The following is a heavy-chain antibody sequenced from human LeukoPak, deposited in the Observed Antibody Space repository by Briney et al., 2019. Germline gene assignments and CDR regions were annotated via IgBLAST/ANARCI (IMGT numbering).Heavy chain of an antibody. V-gene: IGHV3-66*01. CDR1: GFTVSSHY. J-gene: IGHJ5*02. Sequence: PGGSLRLSCAASGFTVSSHYMSWVRQAPGKGLEWVSLFYSGGSTDYADSVKGRFTISRDNSKDTLYLQMNSLRAEDTAVYYCAKDSNSELFDPWGQGTLVTVSS. CDR2: FYSGGST. CDR3: AKDSNSELFDP. D-gene: IGHD6-6*01.